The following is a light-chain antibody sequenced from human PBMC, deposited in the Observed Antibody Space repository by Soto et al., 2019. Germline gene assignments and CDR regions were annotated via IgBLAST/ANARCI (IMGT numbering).Light chain of an antibody. Sequence: EIVMTQSPATLSVSPGEGATLSCTASQSVKTNLAWYQQRPGQPPRLLIYGASTRAAGIPARFSGSGSWTEFTLTNSSLQSEDFAVYFCQQYDFWPPLTFGGGTKVAMK. CDR1: QSVKTN. CDR3: QQYDFWPPLT. V-gene: IGKV3-15*01. J-gene: IGKJ4*01. CDR2: GAS.